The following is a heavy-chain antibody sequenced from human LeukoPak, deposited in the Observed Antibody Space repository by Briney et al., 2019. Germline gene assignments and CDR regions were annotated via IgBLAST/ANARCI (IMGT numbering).Heavy chain of an antibody. Sequence: SETLSLTCTVSGGSISSSSYYWGWIRQPPGKGLEWIGSIYYSGSTYYNPSLKSRVTISVDTSKNQFSLKLSSVTAADTAVYYCARVPPYCSGGSCYLDYWGQGTLVTVSS. D-gene: IGHD2-15*01. CDR1: GGSISSSSYY. J-gene: IGHJ4*02. V-gene: IGHV4-39*07. CDR2: IYYSGST. CDR3: ARVPPYCSGGSCYLDY.